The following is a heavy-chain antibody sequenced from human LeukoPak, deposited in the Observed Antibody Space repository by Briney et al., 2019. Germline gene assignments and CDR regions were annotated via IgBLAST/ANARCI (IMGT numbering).Heavy chain of an antibody. CDR2: ISGSGGST. V-gene: IGHV3-23*01. CDR3: ARSWRFCSGDSCYPIDY. J-gene: IGHJ4*02. CDR1: GFTFSSYG. Sequence: GGTLRLSCAASGFTFSSYGMSWVRQAPGKGLEWVSAISGSGGSTYYADSVKGRFTISRDNAKNSLYLQMNSLRAEDTAVYYCARSWRFCSGDSCYPIDYWGQGTLVTVSS. D-gene: IGHD2-15*01.